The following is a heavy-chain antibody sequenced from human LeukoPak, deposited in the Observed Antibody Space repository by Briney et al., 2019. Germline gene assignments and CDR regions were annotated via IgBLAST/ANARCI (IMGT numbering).Heavy chain of an antibody. CDR2: ISSSGSTI. V-gene: IGHV3-11*04. D-gene: IGHD2-8*01. Sequence: GGSLRLSCAASGFTFSDYYMSWIRQAPGKGLEWVSYISSSGSTIYYADSMKGRFTISRDNAKNSLYLQMNSLSDEDSAAYYCARVYLERLTAGYFDHWGQGTWVTVSP. CDR1: GFTFSDYY. CDR3: ARVYLERLTAGYFDH. J-gene: IGHJ4*02.